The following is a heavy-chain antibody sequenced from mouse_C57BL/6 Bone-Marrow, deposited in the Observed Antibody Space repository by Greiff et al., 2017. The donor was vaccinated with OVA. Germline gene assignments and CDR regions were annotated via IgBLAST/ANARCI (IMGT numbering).Heavy chain of an antibody. V-gene: IGHV1-12*01. J-gene: IGHJ4*01. CDR2: IYPGNGDT. D-gene: IGHD2-4*01. CDR3: ARGRAYDYDDYAMDY. CDR1: GYTFTSYN. Sequence: SGAELVRPGASVKMSCKASGYTFTSYNMHWVKQTPRQGLEWIGAIYPGNGDTSYNQKFKGKATLTVDKSSSTAYMQLSSLTSEDSAVYFCARGRAYDYDDYAMDYWGQGTSVTVSS.